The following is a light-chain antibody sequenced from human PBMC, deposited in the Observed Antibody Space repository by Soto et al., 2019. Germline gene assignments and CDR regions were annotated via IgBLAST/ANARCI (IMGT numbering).Light chain of an antibody. CDR2: EVS. Sequence: QSALAQPPSASGSAGQSVTISCTGTSGDVGGYNYVSWYQQHPGKAPKLMIYEVSKRPSGVPDRFSGPKSGNTASLTVSGLQDEDEADYYCSSYAGSNRVFGTGIKVT. J-gene: IGLJ1*01. CDR1: SGDVGGYNY. CDR3: SSYAGSNRV. V-gene: IGLV2-8*01.